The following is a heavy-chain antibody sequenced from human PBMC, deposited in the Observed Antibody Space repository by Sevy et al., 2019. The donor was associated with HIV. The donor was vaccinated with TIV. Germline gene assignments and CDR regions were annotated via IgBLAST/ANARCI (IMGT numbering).Heavy chain of an antibody. CDR2: ISYDGSNK. Sequence: GGSLRLSCAASGFTISRYAMHWVRQAPGKGLEWVAVISYDGSNKYYADSVKGRFTISRDNSKNTLYLQMNSLRAEDTAVYYCARRFGDYSDAFDIWGQGTMVTVSS. J-gene: IGHJ3*02. CDR3: ARRFGDYSDAFDI. CDR1: GFTISRYA. D-gene: IGHD3-10*01. V-gene: IGHV3-30-3*01.